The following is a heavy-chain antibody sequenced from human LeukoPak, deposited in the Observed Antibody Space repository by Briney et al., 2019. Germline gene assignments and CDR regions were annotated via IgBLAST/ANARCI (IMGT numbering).Heavy chain of an antibody. CDR2: INPNSGGT. CDR3: ARVGEDTAMGYTLDY. D-gene: IGHD5-18*01. V-gene: IGHV1-2*02. Sequence: ASVKVSCKASGYTFTGYYMHWVRQAPGQGLEWMGWINPNSGGTNYAQKFQGRVTMTRDTSISTAYMELSSLRSEDTAVYYCARVGEDTAMGYTLDYWGQGTLVTVSS. CDR1: GYTFTGYY. J-gene: IGHJ4*02.